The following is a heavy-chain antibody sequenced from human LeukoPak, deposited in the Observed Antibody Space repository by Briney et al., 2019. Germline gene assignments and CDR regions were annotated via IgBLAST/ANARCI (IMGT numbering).Heavy chain of an antibody. D-gene: IGHD3-3*01. V-gene: IGHV1-46*01. CDR1: GYTFTSYY. CDR3: ARDRELRFLEWLLFY. CDR2: INPSGGST. J-gene: IGHJ4*02. Sequence: ASVKVSCKASGYTFTSYYMHWVRQAPGQGLEWMGIINPSGGSTSYAQKFQGRVTITADESTSTAYMELSSLRSEDTAVYYCARDRELRFLEWLLFYWGQGTLVTVSS.